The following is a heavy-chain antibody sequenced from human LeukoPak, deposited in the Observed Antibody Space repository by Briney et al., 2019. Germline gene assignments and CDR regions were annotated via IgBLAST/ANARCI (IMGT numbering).Heavy chain of an antibody. CDR1: GFTFSSYT. D-gene: IGHD5-18*01. CDR3: ARVGGYSYEGVYYYMDV. Sequence: PGGSLRLSCAASGFTFSSYTMNWIRQAPGKGLEWVSSISSSSSYIYYADSMKGRLTISRDNAKNSLYLQMNSLRAEDTAVYYCARVGGYSYEGVYYYMDVWGKGTTVTVSS. CDR2: ISSSSSYI. V-gene: IGHV3-21*01. J-gene: IGHJ6*03.